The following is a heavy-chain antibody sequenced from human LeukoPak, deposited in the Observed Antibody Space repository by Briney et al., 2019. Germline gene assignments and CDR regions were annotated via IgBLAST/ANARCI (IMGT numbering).Heavy chain of an antibody. V-gene: IGHV3-30*18. Sequence: GGSLRLSCAASGFTFSSYGMHWVRQAPGKGLEWVAVISYDGSNKYYADSVKGRFTISRDNSKNTLYLQMNSLRAEDTAVYYCAKGVVWFGELGGYFDYWGQGTLVTVSS. CDR3: AKGVVWFGELGGYFDY. CDR2: ISYDGSNK. D-gene: IGHD3-10*01. CDR1: GFTFSSYG. J-gene: IGHJ4*02.